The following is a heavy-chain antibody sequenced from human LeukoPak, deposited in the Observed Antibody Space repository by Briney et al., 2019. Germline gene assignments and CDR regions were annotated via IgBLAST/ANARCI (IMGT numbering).Heavy chain of an antibody. CDR3: ARGDDYGDYWGLY. J-gene: IGHJ4*02. Sequence: SETLSLTCTVSGGSISSYYWSWIRQPPGKGLEWIGYIYYSGSTNYNPSLKSRVTISVDTSKNQFSLKLSSVTAADTAVYYCARGDDYGDYWGLYWGQGTLVTVSS. D-gene: IGHD4-17*01. CDR2: IYYSGST. CDR1: GGSISSYY. V-gene: IGHV4-59*01.